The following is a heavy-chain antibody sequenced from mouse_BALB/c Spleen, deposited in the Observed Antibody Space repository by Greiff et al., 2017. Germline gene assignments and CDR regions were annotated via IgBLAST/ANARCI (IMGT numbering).Heavy chain of an antibody. CDR1: GFSLTSYG. Sequence: VQLKESGPGLVQPSQSLSITCTVSGFSLTSYGVHWVRQSPGKGLEWLGVIWSGGSTDYNAAFISRLSISKDNSKSQVFFKMNSLQADDTARYYCARNWDSLFDYWGQGTTLTVSS. V-gene: IGHV2-4-1*01. D-gene: IGHD4-1*01. CDR3: ARNWDSLFDY. CDR2: IWSGGST. J-gene: IGHJ2*01.